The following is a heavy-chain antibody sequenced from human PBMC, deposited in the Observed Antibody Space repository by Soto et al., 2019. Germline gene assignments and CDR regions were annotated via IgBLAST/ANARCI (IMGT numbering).Heavy chain of an antibody. CDR3: ARGLLLSGDYDYFDY. Sequence: QVQLQESGPGLVKPSQTLSLTCTVSGGSISSGDYYWSWISQPPGKGLEWIGYIYYSGSTYYNPSLKSRVTISVDTSKNQFSLKLSSVTAADTAVYYCARGLLLSGDYDYFDYWGQGTLVTVSS. CDR2: IYYSGST. J-gene: IGHJ4*02. CDR1: GGSISSGDYY. V-gene: IGHV4-30-4*01. D-gene: IGHD4-17*01.